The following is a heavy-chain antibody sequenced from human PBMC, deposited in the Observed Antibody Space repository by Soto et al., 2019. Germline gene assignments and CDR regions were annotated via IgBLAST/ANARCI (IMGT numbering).Heavy chain of an antibody. J-gene: IGHJ6*02. Sequence: GGSLRLSCTASGLTFSNYAMSWVRQAPGKGLEFVSFISGGGGSTYSADSVKGRFTVSRDNLKNTLSLQMNSLRVEDTAVYYCVKLLRSWYGHNALDVWGQGTTVTVS. CDR3: VKLLRSWYGHNALDV. D-gene: IGHD4-17*01. V-gene: IGHV3-23*01. CDR1: GLTFSNYA. CDR2: ISGGGGST.